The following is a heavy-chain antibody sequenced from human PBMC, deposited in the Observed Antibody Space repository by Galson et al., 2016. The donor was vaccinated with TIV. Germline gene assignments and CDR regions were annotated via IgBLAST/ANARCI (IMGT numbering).Heavy chain of an antibody. Sequence: CKASGYTFTGYFLHWVRQAPGHGPEWMGWINPKTGAITYAQNYQGRVTMTGDTSTSTVYMELNRLQSDDTAVYFCARSDSYRKYALGVWGQGTTVTVSS. CDR3: ARSDSYRKYALGV. CDR1: GYTFTGYF. J-gene: IGHJ6*02. V-gene: IGHV1-2*02. D-gene: IGHD3-16*02. CDR2: INPKTGAI.